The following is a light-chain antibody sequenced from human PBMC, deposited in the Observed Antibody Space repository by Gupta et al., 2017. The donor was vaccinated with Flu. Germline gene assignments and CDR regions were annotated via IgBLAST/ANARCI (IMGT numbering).Light chain of an antibody. CDR1: QSVSSY. V-gene: IGKV3-11*01. CDR2: DAS. CDR3: QRRSNWPLT. J-gene: IGKJ3*01. Sequence: EIVLTQSPATLSLSPGERATLSCRASQSVSSYLAWYQQKPGQAPRLLIYDASNRATGIPARFSGSGPGTDFTLTISSLEPEDFAVYYCQRRSNWPLTFGPGTKVDIK.